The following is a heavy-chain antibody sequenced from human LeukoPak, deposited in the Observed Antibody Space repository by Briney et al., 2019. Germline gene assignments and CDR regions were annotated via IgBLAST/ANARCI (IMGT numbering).Heavy chain of an antibody. CDR2: IYTSGST. Sequence: SETLSLTCTVSGGSISSYYWSWIRQPAGKGLEWIGRIYTSGSTNYNPFLKSRVTMSVDTSKNQFSLKLSSVTAADTAVYYCARSERTSYYYDSSGYAHWGQGTLVTVSS. CDR1: GGSISSYY. D-gene: IGHD3-22*01. V-gene: IGHV4-4*07. J-gene: IGHJ4*02. CDR3: ARSERTSYYYDSSGYAH.